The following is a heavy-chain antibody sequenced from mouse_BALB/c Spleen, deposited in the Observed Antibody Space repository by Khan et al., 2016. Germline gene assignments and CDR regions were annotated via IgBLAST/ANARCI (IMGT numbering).Heavy chain of an antibody. CDR1: GFDFSGYW. J-gene: IGHJ3*01. CDR3: ARRGGYFAY. CDR2: INPDSSTI. Sequence: EVKLLESGGGLVQPGGSLKLSCAASGFDFSGYWMSWVRQSPGKGLEWIGEINPDSSTINYTPSLKDNFIIPRDNAKHTLYLQMSKVRSEDTALYYCARRGGYFAYWGRGTLVTVSA. V-gene: IGHV4-1*02. D-gene: IGHD2-2*01.